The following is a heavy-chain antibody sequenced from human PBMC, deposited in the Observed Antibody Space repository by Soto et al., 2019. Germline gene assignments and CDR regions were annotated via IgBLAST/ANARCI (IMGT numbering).Heavy chain of an antibody. J-gene: IGHJ4*02. Sequence: ASETLSLTCTVSGGSISSYYWSWIRQPPGKELECIGYIYYSGSTTYNPSLKSRVTISVDTSKNQFSLKLTSVTAADTAVYYCASYDSSGNFDYWGQGTLVTSPQ. CDR2: IYYSGST. D-gene: IGHD3-22*01. CDR1: GGSISSYY. CDR3: ASYDSSGNFDY. V-gene: IGHV4-59*01.